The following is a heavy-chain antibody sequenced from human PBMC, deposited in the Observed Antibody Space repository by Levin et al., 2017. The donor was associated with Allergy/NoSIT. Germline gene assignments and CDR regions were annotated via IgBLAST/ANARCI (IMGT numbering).Heavy chain of an antibody. J-gene: IGHJ4*02. Sequence: RAGGSLRLSCAASEFSLSNSWMNWVRQAPGKGLEWIGRISSKPDGATTDYAAPLKGRFTISRDDSTNTLYLQMNSLKVEDTATYFCTTQFQWWGQGTLVTVSS. CDR1: EFSLSNSW. CDR2: ISSKPDGATT. CDR3: TTQFQW. V-gene: IGHV3-15*01. D-gene: IGHD6-19*01.